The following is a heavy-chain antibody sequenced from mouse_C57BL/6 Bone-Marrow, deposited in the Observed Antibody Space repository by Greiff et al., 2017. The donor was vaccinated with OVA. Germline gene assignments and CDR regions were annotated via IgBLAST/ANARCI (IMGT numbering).Heavy chain of an antibody. D-gene: IGHD1-1*01. CDR1: GFTFSDYG. CDR2: ISSGSSTI. CDR3: ARPGYYGFYAMDY. V-gene: IGHV5-17*01. Sequence: EVQRVESGGGLVKPGGSLKLSCAASGFTFSDYGMHWVRQAPETGLEWVAYISSGSSTIYYADTVKGRFTISRDNAKNTLFLQMTSLRSEDTAMYYCARPGYYGFYAMDYWGQGTSVTVSS. J-gene: IGHJ4*01.